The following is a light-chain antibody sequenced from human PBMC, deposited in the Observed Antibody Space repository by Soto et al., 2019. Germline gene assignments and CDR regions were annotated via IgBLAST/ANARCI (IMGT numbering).Light chain of an antibody. Sequence: QSVLTQPPSVSGAPGQRVTISCTESSSNIGAGYDVHWYQQLPGTAPKLLIYGNSNRPSGVPDRFSGSKSGTSASLAITGLQAEHEAGYYCQSYDSSLSGWVFGGGTKVTVL. V-gene: IGLV1-40*01. CDR2: GNS. CDR3: QSYDSSLSGWV. CDR1: SSNIGAGYD. J-gene: IGLJ3*02.